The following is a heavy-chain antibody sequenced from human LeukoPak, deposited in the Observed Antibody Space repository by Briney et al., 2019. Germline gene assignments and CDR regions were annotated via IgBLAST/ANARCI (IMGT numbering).Heavy chain of an antibody. D-gene: IGHD7-27*01. CDR3: AKSLGRGYYYYMDV. Sequence: SQTLSLTCTVSGGSISSGDYYWSWIRQSPGKGLEWIGYIYYSGSTYYNPSLKSRIIISADTSRNQFSLNLSSVTAADTAVYYCAKSLGRGYYYYMDVWGKGTTVTVSS. CDR1: GGSISSGDYY. CDR2: IYYSGST. J-gene: IGHJ6*03. V-gene: IGHV4-30-4*08.